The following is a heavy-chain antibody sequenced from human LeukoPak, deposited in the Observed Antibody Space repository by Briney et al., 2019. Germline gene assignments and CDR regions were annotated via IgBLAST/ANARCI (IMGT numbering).Heavy chain of an antibody. V-gene: IGHV3-21*01. J-gene: IGHJ4*02. Sequence: PGGSLRLSCAASGFTFSSYSMNWVRQAPGKGLEWVSSISSSSSYIYYADSVKGRFTISRDNSKNTLYLQMNSLRAEDTAVYYCARDGAPSHYDILTGYSDYWGQGTLVTVSS. CDR1: GFTFSSYS. D-gene: IGHD3-9*01. CDR3: ARDGAPSHYDILTGYSDY. CDR2: ISSSSSYI.